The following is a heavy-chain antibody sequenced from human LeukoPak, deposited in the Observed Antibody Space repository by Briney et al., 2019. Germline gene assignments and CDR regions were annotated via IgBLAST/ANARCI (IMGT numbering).Heavy chain of an antibody. J-gene: IGHJ5*02. Sequence: SETLSLTCTVSGGSISSSSYYWGWIRQPPGKGLEWNGSIYYSGSTYYNPSLKGRVTISVDTSKNQFSLKLSSVTAADTAVYYCARLGAKSFDPWGQGTLVTVSS. CDR3: ARLGAKSFDP. D-gene: IGHD4/OR15-4a*01. CDR2: IYYSGST. CDR1: GGSISSSSYY. V-gene: IGHV4-39*01.